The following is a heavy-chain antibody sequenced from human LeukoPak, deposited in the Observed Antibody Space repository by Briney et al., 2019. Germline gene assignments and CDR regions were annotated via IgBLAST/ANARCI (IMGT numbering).Heavy chain of an antibody. V-gene: IGHV3-11*04. D-gene: IGHD3-22*01. J-gene: IGHJ4*02. Sequence: GGSLRLSCAASGFTFSDYYMSWIRQAPGKGLEWVSYISSSGSTIYYAGSVKGRFTISRDNAKNSLYLQMNSLRAEDTAVYYCVRTGITMIVVASDYWGQGTLVSVSS. CDR3: VRTGITMIVVASDY. CDR1: GFTFSDYY. CDR2: ISSSGSTI.